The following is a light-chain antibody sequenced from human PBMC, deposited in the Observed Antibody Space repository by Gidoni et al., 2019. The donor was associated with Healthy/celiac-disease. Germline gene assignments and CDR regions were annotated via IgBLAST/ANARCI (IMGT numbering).Light chain of an antibody. J-gene: IGKJ4*01. CDR3: MQALQTPLT. CDR1: QSLLHSNGYSY. CDR2: LGS. Sequence: DIVLTQSLLSLPVTPGEPASTSCRSSQSLLHSNGYSYLDWYLQKPGQSPQLLIYLGSSRASGVPDRFSGSGSGTDFTLKISRVEAEDVGVYYCMQALQTPLTFGGGTKVEIK. V-gene: IGKV2-28*01.